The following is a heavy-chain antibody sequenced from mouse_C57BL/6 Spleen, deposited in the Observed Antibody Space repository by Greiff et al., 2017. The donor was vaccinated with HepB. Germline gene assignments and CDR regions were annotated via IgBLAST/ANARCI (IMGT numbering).Heavy chain of an antibody. J-gene: IGHJ3*01. D-gene: IGHD2-5*01. V-gene: IGHV1-20*01. CDR1: GYSFTGYF. CDR2: INPYNGDT. Sequence: EVQLQQSGPELVKPGDSVKISCKASGYSFTGYFMNWVMQSHGKSLEWIGRINPYNGDTFYNQKFKGKATLTVDKSSSTSHMELRSLTSEDSADYYCAWDSNYRFAYWGQGTLVTVSA. CDR3: AWDSNYRFAY.